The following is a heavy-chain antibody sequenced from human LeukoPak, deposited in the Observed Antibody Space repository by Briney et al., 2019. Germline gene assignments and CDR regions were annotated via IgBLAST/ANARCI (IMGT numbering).Heavy chain of an antibody. CDR3: ARLGSGGYYNTLRY. CDR2: ISAHNGDT. J-gene: IGHJ4*02. CDR1: GYTFTSYG. D-gene: IGHD3-10*01. V-gene: IGHV1-18*01. Sequence: ASVKVSCKASGYTFTSYGISWVRQAPGQGLEWMGWISAHNGDTNYAQKLQGRVTMTTDTSTSTAYMEPRSLRSDDTAVYYCARLGSGGYYNTLRYWGQGTLVTVSS.